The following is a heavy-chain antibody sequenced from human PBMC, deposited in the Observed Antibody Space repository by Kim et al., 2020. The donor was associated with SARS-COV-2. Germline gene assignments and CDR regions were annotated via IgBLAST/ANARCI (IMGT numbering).Heavy chain of an antibody. Sequence: GGSLRLSCAASGFTFSSYSMNWVRQAPGNGLEWVSSISSSSSYIYYADSVKGRFTISRDNAKNSLYLQMNSLRAEDTAVYYCARGGRGYSGYDTWSFDYWGQGTLVTVSS. J-gene: IGHJ4*02. V-gene: IGHV3-21*01. CDR3: ARGGRGYSGYDTWSFDY. CDR1: GFTFSSYS. CDR2: ISSSSSYI. D-gene: IGHD5-12*01.